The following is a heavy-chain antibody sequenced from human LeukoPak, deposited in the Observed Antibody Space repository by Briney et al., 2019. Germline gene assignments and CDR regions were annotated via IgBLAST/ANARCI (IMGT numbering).Heavy chain of an antibody. J-gene: IGHJ3*02. CDR3: AREGGSSWYGGSDAFDI. CDR1: GYSISSGYY. D-gene: IGHD6-13*01. CDR2: IYHSGST. Sequence: PSETLSLTCAVSGYSISSGYYWGWIRQPPGKGLEWIGSIYHSGSTYYNPSLKSRVTISVDTSKNQFSLKLSSVTAADTAVYYCAREGGSSWYGGSDAFDIWGQGTMVTVSS. V-gene: IGHV4-38-2*02.